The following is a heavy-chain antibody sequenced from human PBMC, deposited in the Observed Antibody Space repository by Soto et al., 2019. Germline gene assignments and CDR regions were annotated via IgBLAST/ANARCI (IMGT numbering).Heavy chain of an antibody. D-gene: IGHD3-10*01. CDR1: GGSVNSVDYY. Sequence: SETLSLTCTVSGGSVNSVDYYWSWIRQPPAEGLEWIGYIFFSGRTDYNPSLKSRVTISVDTSKNQFSLKLSSVTAADTAVYYCARAKYYGSGSYPYYFDYWGQGTLVTVSS. CDR3: ARAKYYGSGSYPYYFDY. V-gene: IGHV4-61*08. CDR2: IFFSGRT. J-gene: IGHJ4*02.